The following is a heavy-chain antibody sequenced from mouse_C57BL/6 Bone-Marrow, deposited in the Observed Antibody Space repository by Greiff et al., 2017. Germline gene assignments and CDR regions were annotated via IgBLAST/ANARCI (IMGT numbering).Heavy chain of an antibody. D-gene: IGHD2-1*01. V-gene: IGHV1-26*01. CDR2: INPNNGGT. J-gene: IGHJ3*01. CDR3: ASVYYGNYGFAY. Sequence: VQLQQSGPELVKPGASVKISCKASGYTFTDYYMNWVKQSHGKSLEWIGDINPNNGGTSYNQKFKGKATLTVDKSSSTAYMELRSLTSEDSAVYYCASVYYGNYGFAYWGQGTLVTVSA. CDR1: GYTFTDYY.